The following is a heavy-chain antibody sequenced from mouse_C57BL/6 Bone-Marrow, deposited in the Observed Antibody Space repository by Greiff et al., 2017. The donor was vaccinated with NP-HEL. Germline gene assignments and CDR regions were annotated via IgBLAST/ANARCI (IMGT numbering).Heavy chain of an antibody. CDR2: FTMYSDAT. Sequence: LQQSGAELVRPGFSVKLFCKDSYFAFMASAMPWVKQRPGHGLEWVGSFTMYSDATEYSENFKGKATLTANTSSSTAYMELSSLTSEDSAVYYCARGGYYDYSFAYWGQGTLVTVSA. CDR3: ARGGYYDYSFAY. V-gene: IGHV1-49*01. CDR1: YFAFMASA. J-gene: IGHJ3*01. D-gene: IGHD2-4*01.